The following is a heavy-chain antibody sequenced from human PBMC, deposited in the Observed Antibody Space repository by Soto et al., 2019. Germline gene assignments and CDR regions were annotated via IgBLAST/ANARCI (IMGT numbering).Heavy chain of an antibody. D-gene: IGHD1-26*01. CDR1: GFTLSSHA. J-gene: IGHJ4*02. CDR3: ARDDEGGSDCDLGY. CDR2: ILSDGSNK. V-gene: IGHV3-30-3*01. Sequence: QVQLVESGGGVVQPGRSLRLSCAVSGFTLSSHAMHWVRQAPGKGLEWVALILSDGSNKYYADSVKGRFTTSRDNSKNTMYLQMNSLRVEGTAVYYCARDDEGGSDCDLGYWGQGALVTVSS.